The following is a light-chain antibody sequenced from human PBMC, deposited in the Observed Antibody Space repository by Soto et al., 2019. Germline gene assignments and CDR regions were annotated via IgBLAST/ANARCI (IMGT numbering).Light chain of an antibody. J-gene: IGLJ1*01. CDR1: SSDVGGYNY. Sequence: QSALTQPASVSGSPGQSITISCTGTSSDVGGYNYVSWYQQHPGKAPKLMIYEVSNWPSGVSNRFSGSKSGNTASLTISGLQAEDEADYYCSSYTSSSTSYVFGPGTKLTVL. V-gene: IGLV2-14*01. CDR2: EVS. CDR3: SSYTSSSTSYV.